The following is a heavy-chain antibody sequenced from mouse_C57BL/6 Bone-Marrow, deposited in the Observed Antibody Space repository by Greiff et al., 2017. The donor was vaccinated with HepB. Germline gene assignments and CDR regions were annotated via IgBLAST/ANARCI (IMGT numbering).Heavy chain of an antibody. V-gene: IGHV5-4*03. D-gene: IGHD3-1*01. CDR2: ISDGGSYT. Sequence: EVKVVESGGGLVKPGGSLKLSCAASGFTFSSYAMSWVRQTPEKRLEWVATISDGGSYTYYPDNVKGRFTISRDNAKNNLYLQMSHLKSEDTAMYYCASLTALYAMDYWGQGTSVTVSS. J-gene: IGHJ4*01. CDR1: GFTFSSYA. CDR3: ASLTALYAMDY.